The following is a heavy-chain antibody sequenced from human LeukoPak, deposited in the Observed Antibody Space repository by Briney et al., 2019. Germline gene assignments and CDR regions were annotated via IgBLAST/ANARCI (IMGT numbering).Heavy chain of an antibody. Sequence: SETLSLTCAVSGGSISSSNWWSWVRQPPGKGLEWIGEIYHSGYINYNPSLKSRVTISVDKSENQISLKMSSVTAADTAVYYCARGGYSSLYYFDYWGQGTLVTVSS. V-gene: IGHV4-4*02. J-gene: IGHJ4*02. CDR1: GGSISSSNW. D-gene: IGHD6-13*01. CDR2: IYHSGYI. CDR3: ARGGYSSLYYFDY.